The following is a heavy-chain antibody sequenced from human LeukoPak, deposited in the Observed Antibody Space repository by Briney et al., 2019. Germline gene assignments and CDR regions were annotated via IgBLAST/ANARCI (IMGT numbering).Heavy chain of an antibody. J-gene: IGHJ4*02. CDR2: MSSSDDGR. CDR3: AKAPVTSCRGAFCYPFDY. V-gene: IGHV3-23*01. D-gene: IGHD2-15*01. CDR1: GFTISSYG. Sequence: PGGSLRLSCVVSGFTISSYGMHWVRQAPGKGLEWVSAMSSSDDGRYYAASVRGRFTISRDTSRSTLYLQMNSLRAEDAAVYYCAKAPVTSCRGAFCYPFDYWGQGTLVTVSS.